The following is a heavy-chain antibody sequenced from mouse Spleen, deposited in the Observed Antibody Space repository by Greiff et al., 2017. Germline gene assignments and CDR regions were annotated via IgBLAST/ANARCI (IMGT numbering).Heavy chain of an antibody. Sequence: EVHLVESGGGLVKPGGSLKLSCAASGFTFSSYAMSWVRQTPEKRLEWVATISDGGSYTYYPDNVKGRFTISRDNAKNNLYLQMSHLKSEDTAMYYCAREGVYYGNSMDYWGQGTSVTVSS. CDR1: GFTFSSYA. CDR2: ISDGGSYT. D-gene: IGHD2-1*01. J-gene: IGHJ4*01. V-gene: IGHV5-4*01. CDR3: AREGVYYGNSMDY.